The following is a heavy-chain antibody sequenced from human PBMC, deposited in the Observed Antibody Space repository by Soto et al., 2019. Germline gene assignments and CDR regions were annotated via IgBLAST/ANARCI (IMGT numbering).Heavy chain of an antibody. V-gene: IGHV3-23*01. CDR2: IGGSGGST. CDR3: AKDPYYYDTSEMDV. CDR1: GFTFSSYA. J-gene: IGHJ6*02. D-gene: IGHD3-22*01. Sequence: EVQLLESGGNLVQPGGSLRLSCAASGFTFSSYAMSWVRQAPGKGLEWVSAIGGSGGSTYYADSVKGRFTISRDNSKNTLFLQMNSLRAEDTAVYYCAKDPYYYDTSEMDVWGQGTTVTLSS.